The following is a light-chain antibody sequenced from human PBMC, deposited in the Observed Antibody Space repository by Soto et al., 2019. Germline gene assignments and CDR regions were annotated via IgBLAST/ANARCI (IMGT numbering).Light chain of an antibody. V-gene: IGKV1-27*01. CDR3: QKYNSGLIT. CDR1: QVIGNY. J-gene: IGKJ5*01. CDR2: GAY. Sequence: DIQMTQSQSSLPASVGDRGTTTCRASQVIGNYLAWYKQKPGKVPKLLIYGAYTLQSGVPSRFSGSGSGTDFTLTISSLQPEDVAIYYCQKYNSGLITFGQGTRLEIK.